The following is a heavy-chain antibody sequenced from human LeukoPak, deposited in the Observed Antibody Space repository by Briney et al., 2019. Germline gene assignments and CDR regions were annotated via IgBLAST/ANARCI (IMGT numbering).Heavy chain of an antibody. D-gene: IGHD6-6*01. CDR3: ALRKNSNSVDY. J-gene: IGHJ4*02. CDR1: GGSFSGYY. CDR2: INHSGST. Sequence: PSETLSLTCAVYGGSFSGYYWSWIRQPPGKGLGWIGEINHSGSTNYNPSLKSRVTISVDTSKNQFSLKLSSVTAADTAVYYCALRKNSNSVDYWGQGTLVTVSS. V-gene: IGHV4-34*01.